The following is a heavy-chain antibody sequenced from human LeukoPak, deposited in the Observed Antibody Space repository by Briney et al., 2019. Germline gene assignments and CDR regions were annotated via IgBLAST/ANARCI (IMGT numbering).Heavy chain of an antibody. CDR1: GFTSNNYA. CDR2: ISGDGVSP. CDR3: ARDPGAFPYFFDC. J-gene: IGHJ4*02. V-gene: IGHV3-23*01. D-gene: IGHD4/OR15-4a*01. Sequence: TGGSLRLSCAASGFTSNNYALTWVRQTPGKGLECVSAISGDGVSPSYADSVRGRFTISRDNSKNTLYLQMNSLRVEDTAVYFCARDPGAFPYFFDCWGQGTLVTVSS.